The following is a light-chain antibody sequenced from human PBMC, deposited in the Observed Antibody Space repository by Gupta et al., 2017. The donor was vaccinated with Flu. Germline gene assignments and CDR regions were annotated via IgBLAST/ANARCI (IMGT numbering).Light chain of an antibody. Sequence: EIVLTQSPGTLSLSPGERATLSCRASQSVSSSYLAWYQQKPGQAPRLLIYGASSRATGIPDRFSGSGSGTDFTLTISRLEPEDFAVYYCQQDGSSFWVFGGGTKVEIK. CDR3: QQDGSSFWV. CDR1: QSVSSSY. J-gene: IGKJ4*01. V-gene: IGKV3-20*01. CDR2: GAS.